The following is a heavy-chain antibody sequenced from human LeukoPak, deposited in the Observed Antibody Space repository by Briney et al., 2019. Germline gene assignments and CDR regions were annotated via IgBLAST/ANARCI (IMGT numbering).Heavy chain of an antibody. CDR2: IWYDGTNK. D-gene: IGHD3-22*01. J-gene: IGHJ4*02. CDR3: ARDSASNGYHLDY. V-gene: IGHV3-33*01. CDR1: GFTFSGYG. Sequence: GGSLRLSCAASGFTFSGYGMHWVRQAPGQGLEWVALIWYDGTNKYYADSVKGRFTISRDNSKNTLYLQMNSLRAEDTAVYYCARDSASNGYHLDYWGQGTLVTVSS.